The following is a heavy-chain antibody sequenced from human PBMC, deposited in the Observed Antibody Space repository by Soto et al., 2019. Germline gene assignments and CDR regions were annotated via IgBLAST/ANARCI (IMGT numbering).Heavy chain of an antibody. J-gene: IGHJ2*01. CDR1: GFTFSSYW. CDR3: ASAPRAPHWYFDL. Sequence: PGGSLRLSCAASGFTFSSYWMHWVRQAPGKGLVWVSRINSDGSSTSYADSVKGRFTISRDNAKNTLHLQMNSLRAEDTAVYYCASAPRAPHWYFDLWGRGTLVTVSS. CDR2: INSDGSST. V-gene: IGHV3-74*01.